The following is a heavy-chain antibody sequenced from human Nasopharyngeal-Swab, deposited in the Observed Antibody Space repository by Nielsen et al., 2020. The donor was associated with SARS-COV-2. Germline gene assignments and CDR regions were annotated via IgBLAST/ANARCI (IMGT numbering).Heavy chain of an antibody. D-gene: IGHD1-14*01. CDR1: GFPFSDYS. CDR3: ARFSNKGNRYWFFDL. CDR2: LSNGGSII. Sequence: GGSLRLSCAASGFPFSDYSMNWVRQAPGQGLEWVSYLSNGGSIIYYADSVKGRFTISRDNAGTSLSLQMNSLRAEDTAVYYCARFSNKGNRYWFFDLWGRGTLVTVSS. V-gene: IGHV3-48*04. J-gene: IGHJ2*01.